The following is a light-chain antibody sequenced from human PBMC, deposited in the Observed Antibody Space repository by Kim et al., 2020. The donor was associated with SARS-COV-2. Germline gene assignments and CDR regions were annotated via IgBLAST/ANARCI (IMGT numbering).Light chain of an antibody. J-gene: IGKJ4*01. Sequence: EIVLTQSPGTLSLSPGEGATLSCRASQSVSSSYLVWYQQKPGQAPRLLIYGASSRATGTPDRFSGSGSGTDFTLTISRLEPEDFAVYYCQQYGSSPLTFGGGTKVDIK. CDR3: QQYGSSPLT. CDR1: QSVSSSY. CDR2: GAS. V-gene: IGKV3-20*01.